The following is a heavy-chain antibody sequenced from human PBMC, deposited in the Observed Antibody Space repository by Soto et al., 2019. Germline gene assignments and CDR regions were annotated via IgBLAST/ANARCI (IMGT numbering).Heavy chain of an antibody. CDR2: IYDSGST. D-gene: IGHD6-6*01. V-gene: IGHV4-30-2*01. CDR3: ARGSSSYYDYGMDV. CDR1: GDSISRGGYS. Sequence: SETLSLTCAVSGDSISRGGYSWTWIRQPPGKALEWIGNIYDSGSTSYNPSLKSRVTISVDRSKNQFSLKLTSVTAADTAVYFCARGSSSYYDYGMDVWGQGTTVTVSS. J-gene: IGHJ6*02.